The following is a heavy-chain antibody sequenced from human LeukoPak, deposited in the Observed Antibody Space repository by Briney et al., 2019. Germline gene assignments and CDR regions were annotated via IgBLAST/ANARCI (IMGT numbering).Heavy chain of an antibody. CDR1: GFTFSSYG. CDR2: ISYDGSNK. CDR3: ARGPHDLKPPPYYFDY. D-gene: IGHD1-1*01. V-gene: IGHV3-30*03. J-gene: IGHJ4*02. Sequence: PGGSLRLSCAASGFTFSSYGMHWVRQAPGKGLEWVAVISYDGSNKYYADSVKGRFTISRDNAKNTLYLQMNSLRAEDTAVYYCARGPHDLKPPPYYFDYWGQGTLVTVSS.